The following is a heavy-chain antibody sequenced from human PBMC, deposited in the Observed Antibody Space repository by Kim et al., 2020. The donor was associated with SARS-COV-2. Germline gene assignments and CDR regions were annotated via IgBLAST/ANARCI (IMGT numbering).Heavy chain of an antibody. J-gene: IGHJ4*02. V-gene: IGHV3-30-3*01. Sequence: GGSLRLSCAASGFTFSSYAMHWVRQAPGKGLEWVAVISYDGSNKYYADSVKGRFTISRDNSKNTLYLQMNSLRAEDTAVYYCARDGAGYGSFDYWGQGTLVTVSS. CDR2: ISYDGSNK. CDR3: ARDGAGYGSFDY. CDR1: GFTFSSYA. D-gene: IGHD4-17*01.